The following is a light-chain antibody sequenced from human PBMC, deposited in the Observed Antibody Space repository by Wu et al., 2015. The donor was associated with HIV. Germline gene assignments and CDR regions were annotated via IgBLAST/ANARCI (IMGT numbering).Light chain of an antibody. V-gene: IGKV1-33*01. CDR3: QQYKSLPIT. CDR1: QDISNY. Sequence: DIQMTQSPSSLSASVGDRVTITCQASQDISNYLNWYQQKPGKAPKLLIYGASNLETGVPSRFSGSGSGTHFTFTISSLQPEDIATYYCQQYKSLPITFGGGTNGRDQT. J-gene: IGKJ4*01. CDR2: GAS.